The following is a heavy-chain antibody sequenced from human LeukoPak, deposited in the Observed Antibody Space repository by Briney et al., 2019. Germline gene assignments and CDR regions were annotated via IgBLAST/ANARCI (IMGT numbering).Heavy chain of an antibody. Sequence: PSETLSLTCAVYGGSFSGYYWGWIRQPPEKGLEWIGSIYYTGGTHYSPSLKSRVTMSVDTSKNQFSLKLSSVTAADTAVYYCARHGGTRITLVQVYYFDCWGQGTLVTVSS. CDR2: IYYTGGT. D-gene: IGHD4-11*01. J-gene: IGHJ4*02. CDR1: GGSFSGYY. V-gene: IGHV4-39*01. CDR3: ARHGGTRITLVQVYYFDC.